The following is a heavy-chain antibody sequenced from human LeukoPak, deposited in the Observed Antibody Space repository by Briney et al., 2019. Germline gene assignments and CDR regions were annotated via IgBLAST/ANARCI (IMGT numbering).Heavy chain of an antibody. D-gene: IGHD2-8*02. V-gene: IGHV4-59*08. J-gene: IGHJ4*02. CDR2: IYYGEGT. Sequence: SEPLSLTCTVSGGSISSYYCIWIRQPPGKGLEWIGYIYYGEGTNSNPSLKSRVTVSLDKPNNQFSLKLTSVTAADTAVYYCATSKYSGAWYGFDSWGQGNLVTVSS. CDR1: GGSISSYY. CDR3: ATSKYSGAWYGFDS.